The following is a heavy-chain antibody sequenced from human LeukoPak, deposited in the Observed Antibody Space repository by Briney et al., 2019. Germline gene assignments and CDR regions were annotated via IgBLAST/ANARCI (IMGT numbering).Heavy chain of an antibody. D-gene: IGHD3-10*01. V-gene: IGHV3-48*04. CDR2: IGHTGSIT. J-gene: IGHJ1*01. CDR3: VRDGAVVTSGSYPWRYFQY. Sequence: GGSLRLSCAASGFTLSNHWMIWVRQAPGKGLEWVSYIGHTGSITDYADSVKGRFTISRDNAKNSLYLQMNTLRAEDTAVYYCVRDGAVVTSGSYPWRYFQYWGQGTLVTVSS. CDR1: GFTLSNHW.